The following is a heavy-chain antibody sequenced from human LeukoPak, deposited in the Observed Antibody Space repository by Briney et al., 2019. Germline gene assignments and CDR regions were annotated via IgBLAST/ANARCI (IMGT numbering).Heavy chain of an antibody. D-gene: IGHD6-13*01. V-gene: IGHV1-8*01. CDR1: GYTFTSYD. J-gene: IGHJ4*02. Sequence: GASVKVSCKASGYTFTSYDINWVRQATGQGLEWMGWMNPNSGDTGYAQKFQGRVTMTRNTSISTAYMELSSLRSEDTAVYYCAREHGYSSSWYGAGYWGQGTLVTVSS. CDR3: AREHGYSSSWYGAGY. CDR2: MNPNSGDT.